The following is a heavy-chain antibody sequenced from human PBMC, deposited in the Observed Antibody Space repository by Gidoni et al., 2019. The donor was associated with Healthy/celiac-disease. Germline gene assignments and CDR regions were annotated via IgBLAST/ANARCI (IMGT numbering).Heavy chain of an antibody. V-gene: IGHV3-64D*09. D-gene: IGHD3-10*01. CDR1: GFTFSSYA. CDR3: ARYGSGSNRGGMDV. J-gene: IGHJ6*02. CDR2: ISSNGGST. Sequence: EVQLVESGGGLVQPGRSLRLSCSASGFTFSSYAMHWVRQAPGKGLEYVSAISSNGGSTYYADSVKGRFTISRDNSKNTLYLQMSSLRAEDTAVYYCARYGSGSNRGGMDVWGQGTTVTVSS.